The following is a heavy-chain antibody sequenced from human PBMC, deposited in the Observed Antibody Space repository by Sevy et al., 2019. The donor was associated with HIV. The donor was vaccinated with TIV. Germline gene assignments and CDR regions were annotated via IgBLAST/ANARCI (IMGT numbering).Heavy chain of an antibody. CDR1: GGSISSYY. Sequence: SETLSLTCTVSGGSISSYYWSWIRQPPGKGLEWIGYIYYSGSTNYNPSLKSRVTISVDTSKNQYSLKLSSVTAADTAVYYCARDMGIAAAGTRGEFDYWGQGTLVTVSS. CDR2: IYYSGST. CDR3: ARDMGIAAAGTRGEFDY. D-gene: IGHD6-13*01. V-gene: IGHV4-59*01. J-gene: IGHJ4*02.